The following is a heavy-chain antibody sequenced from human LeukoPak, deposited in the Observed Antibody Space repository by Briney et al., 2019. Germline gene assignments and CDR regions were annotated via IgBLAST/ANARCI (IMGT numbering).Heavy chain of an antibody. D-gene: IGHD3-3*01. CDR1: AFTFSTYW. V-gene: IGHV3-7*01. CDR3: ARGGGFGYDFWSGQGSYYFDY. Sequence: GGSLRLSCAASAFTFSTYWMSWVRQAPGKGLEWVANIKHDGSEKYYVDSVKGRFTIPRDNARNSLYLQMNSLRAEDTAVYYCARGGGFGYDFWSGQGSYYFDYWGQGTLVTVSS. CDR2: IKHDGSEK. J-gene: IGHJ4*02.